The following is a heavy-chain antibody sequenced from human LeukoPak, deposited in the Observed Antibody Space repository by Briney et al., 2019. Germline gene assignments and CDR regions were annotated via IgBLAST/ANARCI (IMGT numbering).Heavy chain of an antibody. CDR3: ARDPIGSRWPYYFDY. CDR2: INAGNGNT. Sequence: WASVKVSCKASGYTFTTYAMHWVRQAPGQRLECMGWINAGNGNTKYSQKFQARVTITRDTSASTAYMQLSSLRSEDTAVYYCARDPIGSRWPYYFDYWGQGTLVTVSS. CDR1: GYTFTTYA. J-gene: IGHJ4*02. D-gene: IGHD6-13*01. V-gene: IGHV1-3*01.